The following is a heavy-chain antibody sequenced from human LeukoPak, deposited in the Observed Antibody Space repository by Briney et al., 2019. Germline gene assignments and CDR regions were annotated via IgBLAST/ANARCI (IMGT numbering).Heavy chain of an antibody. Sequence: GGSLRLSCAASGLTVSSNCMSWVRQAPGKGLEWVSFIYSGGNTYYADSVKGRFTISRDNSKNTVHLQMDSLRAEDTAMYYCARRAGDYSHPYDYWGQGTLVTVSS. CDR2: IYSGGNT. D-gene: IGHD3-22*01. CDR1: GLTVSSNC. J-gene: IGHJ4*02. CDR3: ARRAGDYSHPYDY. V-gene: IGHV3-53*01.